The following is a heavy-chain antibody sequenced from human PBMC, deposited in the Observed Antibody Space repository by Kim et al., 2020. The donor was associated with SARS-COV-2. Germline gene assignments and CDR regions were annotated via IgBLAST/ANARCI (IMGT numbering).Heavy chain of an antibody. J-gene: IGHJ1*01. D-gene: IGHD6-19*01. V-gene: IGHV3-66*02. CDR3: ARDFAVAGTPVLFQH. CDR2: IYSGGST. Sequence: GGSLRLSCAASGFTVSSNYMSWVRQAPGKGLEWVSVIYSGGSTYYADSVKGRFTISRDNSKNTLYLQMNSLRAEDTAVYYCARDFAVAGTPVLFQHWGQGTLVTVSS. CDR1: GFTVSSNY.